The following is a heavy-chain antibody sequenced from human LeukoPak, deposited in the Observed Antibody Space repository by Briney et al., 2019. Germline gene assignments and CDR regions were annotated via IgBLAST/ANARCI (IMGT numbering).Heavy chain of an antibody. J-gene: IGHJ2*01. Sequence: PSETLSLTRTVSGGSISSSSYYWGWIRQPPGKGLEWIGSIYYSGSTYYNPSLKSRVTISVDTSKNQFSLKLSSVTAADTAVYYCARFVGKAVAGTTPYWYFDLWGRGTLVTVSS. CDR2: IYYSGST. CDR1: GGSISSSSYY. D-gene: IGHD6-19*01. V-gene: IGHV4-39*07. CDR3: ARFVGKAVAGTTPYWYFDL.